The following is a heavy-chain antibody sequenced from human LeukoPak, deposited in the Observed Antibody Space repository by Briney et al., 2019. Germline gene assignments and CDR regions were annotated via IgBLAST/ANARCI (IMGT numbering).Heavy chain of an antibody. J-gene: IGHJ4*02. D-gene: IGHD3-10*01. Sequence: SETLSLTCTVSGGSISSYYWSWIRQPPGKGLEWIGYISYSGSTNYNPSLKSRVTISVDTSRNQFSLKLSSVTAAGTAVYYCARGRLGGSGSYYNVLDYWGQGTLATVSS. CDR2: ISYSGST. CDR3: ARGRLGGSGSYYNVLDY. V-gene: IGHV4-59*01. CDR1: GGSISSYY.